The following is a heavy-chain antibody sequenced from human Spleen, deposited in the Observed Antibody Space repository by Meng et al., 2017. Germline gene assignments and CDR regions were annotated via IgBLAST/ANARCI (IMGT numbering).Heavy chain of an antibody. V-gene: IGHV4-34*01. D-gene: IGHD4-11*01. CDR1: GGSFSDYY. CDR2: INHSGST. Sequence: QVQRQRWGVVTLKPSEALSLTCGVSGGSFSDYYWSWIRQPPGKGLEWIGEINHSGSTNYNPSLESRATISVDTSQNNLSLKLSSVTAADSAVYYCARGPTTMAHDFDYWGQGTLVTVSS. J-gene: IGHJ4*02. CDR3: ARGPTTMAHDFDY.